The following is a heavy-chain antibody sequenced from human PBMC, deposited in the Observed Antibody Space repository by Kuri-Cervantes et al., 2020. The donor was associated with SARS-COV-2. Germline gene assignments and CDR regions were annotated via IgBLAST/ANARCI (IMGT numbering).Heavy chain of an antibody. J-gene: IGHJ6*02. V-gene: IGHV1-69*06. CDR1: GDIFSSHA. D-gene: IGHD3-22*01. CDR2: IIPIFGTA. CDR3: ARTMTYYYYYYGMDV. Sequence: SVKVSCKASGDIFSSHAISWVRQAPGQGLEWMGGIIPIFGTANYAQKFQGRVTITADKSTSTAYMELSSLRSEDTAVYYCARTMTYYYYYYGMDVWGQGTTVTVSS.